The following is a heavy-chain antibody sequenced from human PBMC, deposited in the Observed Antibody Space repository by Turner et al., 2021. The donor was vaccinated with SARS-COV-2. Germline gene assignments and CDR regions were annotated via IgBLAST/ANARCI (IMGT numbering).Heavy chain of an antibody. J-gene: IGHJ4*02. CDR1: GFTFSSNW. CDR3: ARVEMATISFDY. D-gene: IGHD5-12*01. CDR2: IKKDGSEK. V-gene: IGHV3-7*01. Sequence: EVQLVESGGGLVQPGGSLRLSCAASGFTFSSNWMSWVRQAQGKGMEWVANIKKDGSEKYYVDSVKGRFTISRDNAQNSLYQQMNSLRAEDTAVYYCARVEMATISFDYWGQGTLVTVSS.